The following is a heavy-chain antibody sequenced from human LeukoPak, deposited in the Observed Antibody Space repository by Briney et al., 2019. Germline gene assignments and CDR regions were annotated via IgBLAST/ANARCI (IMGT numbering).Heavy chain of an antibody. D-gene: IGHD2/OR15-2a*01. CDR1: GFTFSNYA. Sequence: GGSLTLSCAASGFTFSNYALSWVRQAPGKGLNWVTGISGNGATAYYADSVTGRFTISRDNSKNTLYLQMNSLRAEDTAVYYCARRDYSNSNTFAPLSDYWGQGTLVIVSS. V-gene: IGHV3-23*01. CDR2: ISGNGATA. J-gene: IGHJ4*02. CDR3: ARRDYSNSNTFAPLSDY.